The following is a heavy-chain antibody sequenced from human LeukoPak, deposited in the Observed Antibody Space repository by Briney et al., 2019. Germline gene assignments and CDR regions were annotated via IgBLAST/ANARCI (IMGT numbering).Heavy chain of an antibody. Sequence: SDTLSLTCTVSVDFISNYYWSWLRQPPGRGLEWIGYIYYTGSTNFNPFFKRRVHISLDTCKNHISLTFNSVTAGDTAVYFFAARRTYYFDYWGQGTLVTVSS. CDR3: AARRTYYFDY. CDR1: VDFISNYY. J-gene: IGHJ4*02. CDR2: IYYTGST. V-gene: IGHV4-59*07.